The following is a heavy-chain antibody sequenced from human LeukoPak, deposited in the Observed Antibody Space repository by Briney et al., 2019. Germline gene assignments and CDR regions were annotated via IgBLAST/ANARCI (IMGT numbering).Heavy chain of an antibody. V-gene: IGHV3-23*01. Sequence: GGSLRLSCAASGFTFSSFAMSWVRQAPGKGLEWVSTISGSGDSTYYADFVKGRFTISRDNSKNTLYLQMNSLRAEDTAVYYCAKDRPLYYVSSASMIEYWGQGTLVTVSS. CDR3: AKDRPLYYVSSASMIEY. D-gene: IGHD3-22*01. CDR2: ISGSGDST. CDR1: GFTFSSFA. J-gene: IGHJ4*02.